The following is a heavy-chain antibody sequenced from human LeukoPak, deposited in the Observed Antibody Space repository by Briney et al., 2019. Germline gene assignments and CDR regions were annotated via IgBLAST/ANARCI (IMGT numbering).Heavy chain of an antibody. V-gene: IGHV1-18*01. CDR1: GYTFTSYG. Sequence: ASVKVSCKASGYTFTSYGISWVRQAPGQGLEWMGWISAYNGNTNYAQKLQGRVTMTTDTSTSTAYMELRSLRSDDTAVYYCARDIGREVPYNWFDPWGQGTLVTVSS. J-gene: IGHJ5*02. CDR2: ISAYNGNT. CDR3: ARDIGREVPYNWFDP. D-gene: IGHD1-26*01.